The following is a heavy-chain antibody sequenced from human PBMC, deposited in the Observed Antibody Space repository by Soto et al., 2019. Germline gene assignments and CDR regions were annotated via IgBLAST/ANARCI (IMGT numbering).Heavy chain of an antibody. J-gene: IGHJ4*02. D-gene: IGHD1-26*01. V-gene: IGHV3-21*01. Sequence: AGGSLRLSCASSGFTFSTYTMNWVRQVPGKGLEWVSSINGRGNYIYYAESVKGRFTISRDNAKNSLYLQMDRLRAEDTALYYCVREDGKVGTNSAFDYWGLGALVTVSS. CDR1: GFTFSTYT. CDR2: INGRGNYI. CDR3: VREDGKVGTNSAFDY.